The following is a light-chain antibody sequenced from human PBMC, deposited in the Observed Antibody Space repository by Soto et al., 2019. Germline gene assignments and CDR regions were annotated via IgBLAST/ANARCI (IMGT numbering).Light chain of an antibody. J-gene: IGLJ1*01. V-gene: IGLV2-11*01. CDR2: DVS. CDR1: SIDVGGSNY. CDR3: CSYAVTFYV. Sequence: QSALTQPRSVSGSPGQSVTISCTGPSIDVGGSNYVSWYQQHPGKAPKLMIYDVSERPSGVPDRFSCSKSGNTASLTISGLQAEDEADYYCCSYAVTFYVFGTGTKLTVL.